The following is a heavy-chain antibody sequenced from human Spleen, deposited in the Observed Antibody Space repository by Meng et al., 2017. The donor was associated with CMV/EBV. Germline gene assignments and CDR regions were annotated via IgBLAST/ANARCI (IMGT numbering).Heavy chain of an antibody. D-gene: IGHD2-15*01. CDR2: IGGSGGST. Sequence: GGSLRLSCAASGFTFSSYAMSWVRQAPGKGLEWVSSIGGSGGSTYFADSVKGRFVISRDNSMHTLYLQLNSLRADDTAVYFCARGLGSGSEYFQHWGQGTLVTVSS. CDR1: GFTFSSYA. CDR3: ARGLGSGSEYFQH. V-gene: IGHV3-23*01. J-gene: IGHJ1*01.